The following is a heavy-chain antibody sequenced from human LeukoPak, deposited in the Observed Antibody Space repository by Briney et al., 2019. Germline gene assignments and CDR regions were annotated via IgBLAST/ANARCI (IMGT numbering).Heavy chain of an antibody. CDR3: ARWGGVRGVIITGKRLYYFDY. D-gene: IGHD3-10*01. CDR1: GGSIGSESYY. J-gene: IGHJ4*02. CDR2: MYYNGNT. V-gene: IGHV4-39*07. Sequence: SETLSLTCNVSGGSIGSESYYWGWIRQSPGKGLEWIGSMYYNGNTYYIPSLKSRVSISIDMSKNQFFLRLSSVTAADTAVYYCARWGGVRGVIITGKRLYYFDYWGQGTLVTVSS.